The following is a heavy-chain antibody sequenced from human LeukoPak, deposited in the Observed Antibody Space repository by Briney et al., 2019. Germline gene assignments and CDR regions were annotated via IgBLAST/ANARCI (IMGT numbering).Heavy chain of an antibody. CDR3: ARDPLPTYYYGSGSYPDYFDY. J-gene: IGHJ4*02. Sequence: GASVKVSCKASGYTFSSYGTSWVRQAPGQGLEWMGWISAYNGNTNYAQKFQGRVTMTTETSTSTAYMELRSLRSDDTAEYYCARDPLPTYYYGSGSYPDYFDYWGQGTLVTVSS. CDR1: GYTFSSYG. V-gene: IGHV1-18*04. D-gene: IGHD3-10*01. CDR2: ISAYNGNT.